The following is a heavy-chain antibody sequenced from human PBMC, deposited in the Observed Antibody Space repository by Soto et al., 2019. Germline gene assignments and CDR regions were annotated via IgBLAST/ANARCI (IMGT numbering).Heavy chain of an antibody. V-gene: IGHV3-30*19. Sequence: GGSLRLSCEVSGFSLSGYGMHWVRQTPGKGLEWVAVIWYDGNNKQYADSVKGRFTISRDNSKNTVDLQMNSLRAEDTAVYYCARRLRDTALARHGMDVWGQGTTVTVSS. J-gene: IGHJ6*02. CDR1: GFSLSGYG. D-gene: IGHD5-18*01. CDR3: ARRLRDTALARHGMDV. CDR2: IWYDGNNK.